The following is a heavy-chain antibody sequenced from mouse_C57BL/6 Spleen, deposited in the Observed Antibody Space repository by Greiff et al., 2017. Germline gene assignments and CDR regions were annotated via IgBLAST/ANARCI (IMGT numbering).Heavy chain of an antibody. CDR3: ARRKDYDYDDYFDY. J-gene: IGHJ2*01. Sequence: QVQLQQPGAELVRPGTSVKLSCKASGYTFTSYWMHWVKQRPGQGLEWIGVIDPSDSYTNYNQKFKGKATLTVDTSSSTAYMQRSSLTSEDSAVYYCARRKDYDYDDYFDYWGQGTTLTVSS. CDR1: GYTFTSYW. CDR2: IDPSDSYT. D-gene: IGHD2-4*01. V-gene: IGHV1-59*01.